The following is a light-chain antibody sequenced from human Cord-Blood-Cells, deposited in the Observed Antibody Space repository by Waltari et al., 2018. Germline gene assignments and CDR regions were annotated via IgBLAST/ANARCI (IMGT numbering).Light chain of an antibody. CDR1: QSISSW. J-gene: IGKJ5*01. CDR2: KAS. Sequence: DLQMTQSPSTLSASVGDRVTITCRARQSISSWLAWYQQKPGKAPKLLIYKASSLESGVPSRFSGSGSGTEFTLTISSLQPDDFATYYCQQYNSYSITFGQGTRLEIK. V-gene: IGKV1-5*03. CDR3: QQYNSYSIT.